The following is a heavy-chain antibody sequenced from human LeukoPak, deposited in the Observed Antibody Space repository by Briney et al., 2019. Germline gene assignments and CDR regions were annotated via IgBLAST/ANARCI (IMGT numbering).Heavy chain of an antibody. J-gene: IGHJ4*02. CDR1: GFTISANF. D-gene: IGHD5-18*01. V-gene: IGHV3-66*01. CDR3: ARDLSGYSYGFGGDL. CDR2: MYSVGST. Sequence: GGSLRLSCAAPGFTISANFMSWVRQAPGKGLEWVSIMYSVGSTFYADSVKGRFTISRDPSKNSLDLQMDSLRVDDTAVYYCARDLSGYSYGFGGDLWGQGTLVTVSS.